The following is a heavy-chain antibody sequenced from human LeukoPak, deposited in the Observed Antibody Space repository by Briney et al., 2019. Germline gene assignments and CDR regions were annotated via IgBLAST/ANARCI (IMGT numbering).Heavy chain of an antibody. Sequence: SETLSLTCTVSGGSISSYYWSWIRQPAGKGLEWIGRIYTSGSTNYNPSLKSRVTMSVDTSKNQFSLKLSSVTAADTAVYYCARDGGAESGSYYSTFDYWGQGTLVTVSS. CDR2: IYTSGST. CDR3: ARDGGAESGSYYSTFDY. J-gene: IGHJ4*02. V-gene: IGHV4-4*07. CDR1: GGSISSYY. D-gene: IGHD1-26*01.